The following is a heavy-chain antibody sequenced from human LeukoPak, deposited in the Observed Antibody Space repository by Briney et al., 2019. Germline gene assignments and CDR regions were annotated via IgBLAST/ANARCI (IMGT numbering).Heavy chain of an antibody. V-gene: IGHV3-48*01. CDR1: GFTFRSHS. CDR3: ARGNGDYAIHPDY. J-gene: IGHJ4*02. CDR2: ISSSGSTT. D-gene: IGHD4-17*01. Sequence: GGSLRLSCAASGFTFRSHSMQWVRQAPGKGLEWVSHISSSGSTTYYADSVKGRFTISRDNSKSTLYLLINSLRADDTAVYYCARGNGDYAIHPDYWGQGTLVTVSS.